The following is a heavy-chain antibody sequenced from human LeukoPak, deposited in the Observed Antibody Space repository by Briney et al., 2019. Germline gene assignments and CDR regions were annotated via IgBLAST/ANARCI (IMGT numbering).Heavy chain of an antibody. CDR3: ATSRTFDY. CDR1: GFTFSDYY. CDR2: ISSSSSYT. D-gene: IGHD1-1*01. J-gene: IGHJ4*02. V-gene: IGHV3-11*06. Sequence: RSGGSLRLSCAASGFTFSDYYMSWIRQAPGKGLEWISFISSSSSYTSYADSVKGRFTISRDNAKNTVYLQMNSLRAEDTAVYHCATSRTFDYWGQGTLVTVSS.